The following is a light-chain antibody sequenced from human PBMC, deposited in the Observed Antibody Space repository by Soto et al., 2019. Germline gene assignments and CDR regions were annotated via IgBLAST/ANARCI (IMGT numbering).Light chain of an antibody. V-gene: IGKV3-11*01. J-gene: IGKJ2*01. CDR1: QSVSGY. Sequence: EVLLTQSPVTLSLSPGERATLSCRASQSVSGYLSWYQQKPGHAPRLLIFDATNRATALPARFSGSGSGTDFTLTISSLAPEDFAVYYCQQRDSGPPYNFGQGTRLEIK. CDR2: DAT. CDR3: QQRDSGPPYN.